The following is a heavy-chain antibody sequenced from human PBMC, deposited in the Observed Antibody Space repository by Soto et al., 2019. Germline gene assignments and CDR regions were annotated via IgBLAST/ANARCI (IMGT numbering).Heavy chain of an antibody. CDR1: GYTFTSYG. CDR3: ARDVAHIVVVIAIQSAFDV. CDR2: ISAYDGNT. D-gene: IGHD2-21*01. Sequence: GASVKVSCKASGYTFTSYGISWVRQAPGQGLEWMGWISAYDGNTNYAQKLQGRVTMTTDTSTSTAYMELRSLRSDGTAVYYCARDVAHIVVVIAIQSAFDVWGQGTMVTVSS. J-gene: IGHJ3*01. V-gene: IGHV1-18*01.